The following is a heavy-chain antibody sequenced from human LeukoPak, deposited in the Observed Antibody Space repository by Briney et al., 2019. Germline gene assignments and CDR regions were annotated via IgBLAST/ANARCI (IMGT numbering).Heavy chain of an antibody. D-gene: IGHD3-22*01. CDR2: ISAYNGNT. V-gene: IGHV1-18*01. Sequence: ASVKVSCKASGYTFTSYGISWVRQAPGQGLEWMGWISAYNGNTNYAQKLQGRVTMTTDASTSTAYMELRSLRSDDTAVYYCARAYYYDSSGYGTSFDYWGQGTLVTASS. CDR1: GYTFTSYG. CDR3: ARAYYYDSSGYGTSFDY. J-gene: IGHJ4*02.